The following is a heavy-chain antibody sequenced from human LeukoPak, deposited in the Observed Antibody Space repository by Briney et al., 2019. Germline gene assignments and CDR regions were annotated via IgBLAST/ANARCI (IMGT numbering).Heavy chain of an antibody. CDR3: ARGYSSSWYYFDY. J-gene: IGHJ4*02. CDR1: GFTFSSYG. Sequence: GGSLRLSCAASGFTFSSYGMHWVRQAPGKGLEWVAVIWYDGSNKYYADSVKGRFTISRDNSKNTPYLQMNSLRAEDTAVYYCARGYSSSWYYFDYWGQGTLVTVSS. D-gene: IGHD6-13*01. V-gene: IGHV3-33*01. CDR2: IWYDGSNK.